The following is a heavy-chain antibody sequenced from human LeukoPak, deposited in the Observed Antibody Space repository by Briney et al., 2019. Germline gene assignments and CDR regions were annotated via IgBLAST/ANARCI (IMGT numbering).Heavy chain of an antibody. CDR3: AKDWSEGSGSYIDY. Sequence: PGRSLRLSCVASGFSFGSHAMHWVRQTPGKGLEWLVVTSYDGSRQYYADSVRGRFTISRENSKNTLYLHMNSLTIDDTAIYYCAKDWSEGSGSYIDYWGQGALVTVSS. D-gene: IGHD3-10*01. J-gene: IGHJ4*02. V-gene: IGHV3-30*18. CDR1: GFSFGSHA. CDR2: TSYDGSRQ.